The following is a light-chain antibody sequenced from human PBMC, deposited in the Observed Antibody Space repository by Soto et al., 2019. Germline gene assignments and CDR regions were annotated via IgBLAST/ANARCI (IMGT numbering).Light chain of an antibody. V-gene: IGKV4-1*01. J-gene: IGKJ4*01. CDR3: QQCYSTPLT. CDR1: QSVLYSSNHKNY. CDR2: WAS. Sequence: DIVMTQSPDSLAVALGETATINCKSSQSVLYSSNHKNYLAWYQQKPGQPPKLLIYWASTRESGVPDRCSGSGSGTDFTLTISSLQAEDGAVYYWQQCYSTPLTVGGGTKVEIK.